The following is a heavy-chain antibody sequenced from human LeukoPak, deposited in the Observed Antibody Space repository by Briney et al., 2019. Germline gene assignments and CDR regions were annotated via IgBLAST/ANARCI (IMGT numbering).Heavy chain of an antibody. CDR2: IYSSGST. J-gene: IGHJ4*02. CDR1: GGSISSYY. D-gene: IGHD3-10*01. CDR3: ARASMVRGVSYYFGY. Sequence: SETLSLTCTVSGGSISSYYWSWIRQPAGKGLEWIGRIYSSGSTNYNPSLKSRVTMSVDTSKNQFSLKLSSVTAADTAVYYCARASMVRGVSYYFGYWGQGTLVTVSS. V-gene: IGHV4-4*07.